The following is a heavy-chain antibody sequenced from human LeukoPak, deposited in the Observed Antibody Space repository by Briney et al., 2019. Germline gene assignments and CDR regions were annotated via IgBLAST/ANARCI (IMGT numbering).Heavy chain of an antibody. CDR2: MNPNSGNT. Sequence: EASVKVSCKASGYTFTSYDINWVRQAPGQGLEWMGWMNPNSGNTGYAQKFQGRVTMTRNTSISTAYMELSSLRSEDTAVYYCARTYCSGGSCLSWFDPWGQGTLVTVSS. V-gene: IGHV1-8*01. CDR3: ARTYCSGGSCLSWFDP. CDR1: GYTFTSYD. J-gene: IGHJ5*02. D-gene: IGHD2-15*01.